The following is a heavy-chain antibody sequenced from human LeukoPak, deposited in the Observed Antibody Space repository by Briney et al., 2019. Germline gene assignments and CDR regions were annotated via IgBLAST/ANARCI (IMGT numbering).Heavy chain of an antibody. CDR1: GGSISSSSYY. J-gene: IGHJ4*02. CDR2: IYYSGST. V-gene: IGHV4-39*07. D-gene: IGHD5-18*01. CDR3: ARDQGDTIYYFDY. Sequence: SETLSLTCTVSGGSISSSSYYWGWIRQPPGKGLEWIGSIYYSGSTYYNPSLKSRVTISVDTSRNQFSLKLSSVTAADTAVYYCARDQGDTIYYFDYWGQGTLVTVSS.